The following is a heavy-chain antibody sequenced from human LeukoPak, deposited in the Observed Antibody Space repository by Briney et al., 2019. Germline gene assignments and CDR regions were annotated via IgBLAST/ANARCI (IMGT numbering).Heavy chain of an antibody. D-gene: IGHD1-26*01. Sequence: ASVKVSCKASGYTFTSYYMHWVRQAPGQGLGWMGIINPSGGSTSYAQKFQGRVTMTRDTSTSTVYMELSSLRSEDTAVYYCARVAYSGSYHDAFDIWGQGTMVTVSS. CDR1: GYTFTSYY. CDR3: ARVAYSGSYHDAFDI. CDR2: INPSGGST. J-gene: IGHJ3*02. V-gene: IGHV1-46*01.